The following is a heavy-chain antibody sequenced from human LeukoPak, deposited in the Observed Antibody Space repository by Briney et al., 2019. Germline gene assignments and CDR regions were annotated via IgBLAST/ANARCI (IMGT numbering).Heavy chain of an antibody. Sequence: ASVKVSCKASGYTFTGYYLHWVRQAPGQGLEWMGWINPNSGDTDYAQNFQGRVTMTRDTSISTAYLDLSRLRSDDTAVYYCASLGGYSSSPGGVQFDYWGQGTLVTVSS. D-gene: IGHD6-13*01. CDR2: INPNSGDT. J-gene: IGHJ4*02. CDR3: ASLGGYSSSPGGVQFDY. CDR1: GYTFTGYY. V-gene: IGHV1-2*02.